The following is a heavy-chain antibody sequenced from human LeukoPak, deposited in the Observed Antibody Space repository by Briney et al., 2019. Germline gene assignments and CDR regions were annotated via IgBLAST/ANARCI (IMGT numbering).Heavy chain of an antibody. CDR1: GITFSSYS. D-gene: IGHD1-7*01. CDR3: ARGLNWNYGWFDP. CDR2: ISSSSSYI. J-gene: IGHJ5*02. Sequence: GGSLRLSCAASGITFSSYSMNWVRQAPGKGLEWVSCISSSSSYIYYADSVKGRFTISRDNAKNSLYLQMNSLRAEDTAVYYCARGLNWNYGWFDPWGQGTLVTVSS. V-gene: IGHV3-21*01.